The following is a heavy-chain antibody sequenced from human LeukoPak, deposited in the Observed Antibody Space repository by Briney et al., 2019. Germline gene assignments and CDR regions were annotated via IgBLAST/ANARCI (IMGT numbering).Heavy chain of an antibody. CDR2: IYYSGST. J-gene: IGHJ4*02. D-gene: IGHD3-10*01. Sequence: SETLSLTCAVYGGSFSGYYWSWIRQPPGKGLEWIGYIYYSGSTYYNPSLKSRVTISVDTSKNQFSLKLSSVTAADTAVYYCARGVTMVRGAPYFDYWGQGTLVTVSS. V-gene: IGHV4-34*09. CDR1: GGSFSGYY. CDR3: ARGVTMVRGAPYFDY.